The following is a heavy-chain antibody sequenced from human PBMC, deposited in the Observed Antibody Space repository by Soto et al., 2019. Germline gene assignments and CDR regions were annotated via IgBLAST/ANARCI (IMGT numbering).Heavy chain of an antibody. V-gene: IGHV5-51*01. Sequence: GESLKISCKGSGYTFNTYWIGWVRQMPGKGLEWMGIIYPGDSETRYSPSFQGHVTISVDKSLNTAYLQWTSLEASDTAMYYCARQATVVTPYYFDFWGQGTLVTVYS. CDR2: IYPGDSET. CDR1: GYTFNTYW. D-gene: IGHD2-21*02. CDR3: ARQATVVTPYYFDF. J-gene: IGHJ4*02.